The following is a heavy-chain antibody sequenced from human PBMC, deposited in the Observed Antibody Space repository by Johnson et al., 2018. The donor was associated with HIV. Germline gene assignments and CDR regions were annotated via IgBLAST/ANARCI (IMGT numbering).Heavy chain of an antibody. CDR1: GFTFSSYA. Sequence: QVQLVESGGGVVQPGRSLRLSCAASGFTFSSYAMHWVRQAPGKGLEWVAVIRYDGSNKYYADSVKGRFTISRDNSKNTLYLQMNSLRAEDTAVYYCARDQHRYYDSSTYLTRHAFDIWGQGTMVTVSS. CDR3: ARDQHRYYDSSTYLTRHAFDI. V-gene: IGHV3-30*04. D-gene: IGHD3-22*01. CDR2: IRYDGSNK. J-gene: IGHJ3*02.